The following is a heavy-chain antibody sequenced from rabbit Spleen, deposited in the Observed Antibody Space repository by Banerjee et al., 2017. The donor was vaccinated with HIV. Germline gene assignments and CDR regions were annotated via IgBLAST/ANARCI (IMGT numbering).Heavy chain of an antibody. V-gene: IGHV1S47*01. CDR1: GFDFSTYG. Sequence: QEQLVESGGGLVQPGGSLKLSCKASGFDFSTYGVSWVRQAPGKGLEWIGYIDPIFGRTYYASWVNGRFTISSHNAQNTLYLQVKSLTAADTATYFCTRNANGGWDLWGQGTLVTVS. CDR2: IDPIFGRT. J-gene: IGHJ3*01. D-gene: IGHD4-1*01. CDR3: TRNANGGWDL.